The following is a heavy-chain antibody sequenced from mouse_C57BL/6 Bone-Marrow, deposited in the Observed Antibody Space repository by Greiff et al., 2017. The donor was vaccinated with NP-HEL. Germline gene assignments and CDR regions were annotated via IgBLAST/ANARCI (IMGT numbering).Heavy chain of an antibody. CDR1: GFSLSTSGMG. J-gene: IGHJ2*01. Sequence: QVTLKVSGPGILQSSQTLSLTCSFSGFSLSTSGMGVSWIRQPSGKGLEWLAHIYWDDDQSSHPSLESRLTISKDTSRNQVFLKITSVDTADTATSYCARRSYGNPFDYWGQGTTLTVSS. D-gene: IGHD2-1*01. V-gene: IGHV8-12*01. CDR2: IYWDDDQ. CDR3: ARRSYGNPFDY.